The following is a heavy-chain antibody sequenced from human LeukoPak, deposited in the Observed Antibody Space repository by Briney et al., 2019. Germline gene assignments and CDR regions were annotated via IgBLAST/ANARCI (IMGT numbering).Heavy chain of an antibody. Sequence: GRSLRLSCAASGFTFSSYGMHWVRQAPGKGLEWVAGIWYDGSNKYYADSVKGRFTISRDHSKNTLYLQMNSLRAEDTAVYYCAKDPPNYDFWSGHPAWFDPWGQGTLVTVSS. CDR3: AKDPPNYDFWSGHPAWFDP. V-gene: IGHV3-33*06. CDR2: IWYDGSNK. D-gene: IGHD3-3*01. J-gene: IGHJ5*02. CDR1: GFTFSSYG.